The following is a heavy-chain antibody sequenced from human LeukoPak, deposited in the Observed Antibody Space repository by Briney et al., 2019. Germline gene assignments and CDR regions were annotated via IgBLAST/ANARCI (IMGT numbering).Heavy chain of an antibody. J-gene: IGHJ6*03. CDR3: ARQYRSSTSCYYYMDV. CDR1: GYSFTSYW. V-gene: IGHV5-51*01. D-gene: IGHD2-2*01. Sequence: GESLQISCQGSGYSFTSYWIGWVRQLPGKGLEWMGIIYPGDSDTRYSPSFQGQVTISADKSISTAYLQWSSLKASDTAMYYCARQYRSSTSCYYYMDVWGKGTTVTVSS. CDR2: IYPGDSDT.